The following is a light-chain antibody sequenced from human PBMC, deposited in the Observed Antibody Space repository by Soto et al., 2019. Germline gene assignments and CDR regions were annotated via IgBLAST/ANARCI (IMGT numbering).Light chain of an antibody. CDR2: KGS. Sequence: DIQMTQSPSTLSASVGDRVTITCRASQSVSPWLAWYQQKPGKAPDLLIYKGSTLESGVPSRFSGSGSGTEFTLTISSLQPDDSATYYCQHYNSYSTFGQGTKVEIK. CDR1: QSVSPW. CDR3: QHYNSYST. V-gene: IGKV1-5*03. J-gene: IGKJ1*01.